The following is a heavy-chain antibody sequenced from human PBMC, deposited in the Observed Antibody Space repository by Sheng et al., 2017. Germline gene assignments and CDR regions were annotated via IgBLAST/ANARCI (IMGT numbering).Heavy chain of an antibody. J-gene: IGHJ5*02. CDR2: IIPIFGTA. V-gene: IGHV1-69*13. CDR1: GGTFSSYA. CDR3: ARAGTAPGRGGGTFDP. D-gene: IGHD3-10*01. Sequence: QVQLVQSGAEVKKPGSSVKVSCKASGGTFSSYAISWVRQAPGQGLEWMGGIIPIFGTANYAQKFQGRVTITADESTSTAYMELSSLRSEDTAVYYCARAGTAPGRGGGTFDPWGRGNPWSTVSS.